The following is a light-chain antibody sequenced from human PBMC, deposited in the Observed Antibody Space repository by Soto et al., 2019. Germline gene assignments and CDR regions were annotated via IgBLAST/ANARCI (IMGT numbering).Light chain of an antibody. CDR2: GAS. Sequence: EVVMTQSPATLSVSPGDRATLSCRASQSVGSNLAWYQQRPGQAPRLLIYGASTRATSVPARFSGSGSGTEFTLTIRSIQSEDFAIYFCQYYHHWPSLFTFGPGTKVDFK. J-gene: IGKJ3*01. V-gene: IGKV3-15*01. CDR1: QSVGSN. CDR3: QYYHHWPSLFT.